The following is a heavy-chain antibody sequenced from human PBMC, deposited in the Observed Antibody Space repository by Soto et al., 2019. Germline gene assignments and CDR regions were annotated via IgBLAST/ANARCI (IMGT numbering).Heavy chain of an antibody. CDR2: ISSNGGST. D-gene: IGHD6-6*01. V-gene: IGHV3-64*04. CDR3: ARDSYSSSPTSLLGY. J-gene: IGHJ4*02. Sequence: PGGSLRLSCSASGFTFSSYAMHWVRQAPGKGLEYVSAISSNGGSTYYVDSVKGRFTISRDDSKNTLYLQMNSLRAEDTAVYYCARDSYSSSPTSLLGYWGQGTLVTVSS. CDR1: GFTFSSYA.